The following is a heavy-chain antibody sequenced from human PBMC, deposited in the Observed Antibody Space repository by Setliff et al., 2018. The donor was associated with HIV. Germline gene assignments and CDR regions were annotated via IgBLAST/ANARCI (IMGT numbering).Heavy chain of an antibody. Sequence: SETLSLTCGVSGASISDNTYSWGWVRQPPGQGLEWLGSSYFGGNTSYNPSLKSRLTISLDTSKNQFSLKLSSVTAADTAVYYCSRQERYCTSADCYRYFNYWGQGTLVTVSS. D-gene: IGHD2-2*02. CDR3: SRQERYCTSADCYRYFNY. CDR2: SYFGGNT. V-gene: IGHV4-39*07. CDR1: GASISDNTYS. J-gene: IGHJ4*02.